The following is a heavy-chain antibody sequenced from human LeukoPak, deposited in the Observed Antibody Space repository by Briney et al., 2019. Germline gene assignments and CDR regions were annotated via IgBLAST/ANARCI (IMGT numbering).Heavy chain of an antibody. CDR2: ISGSGGST. Sequence: GGSLRLSCAASGFTFSSYAMSWVRQAPGKGLEWVSAISGSGGSTYYADSVKGRFTISRDNSKNTLYLQMNSLRAEGTAVYYCAKGPPRALEVVSLDAFDIWGQGTMVTVSS. V-gene: IGHV3-23*01. CDR1: GFTFSSYA. D-gene: IGHD3-22*01. J-gene: IGHJ3*02. CDR3: AKGPPRALEVVSLDAFDI.